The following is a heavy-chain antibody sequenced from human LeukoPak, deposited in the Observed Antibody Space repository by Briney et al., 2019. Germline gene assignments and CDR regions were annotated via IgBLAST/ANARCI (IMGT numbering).Heavy chain of an antibody. CDR2: IDYSGNT. CDR3: AREVVRGVSNWFDP. CDR1: GGSISSSDYC. Sequence: SETLSLTCTVSGGSISSSDYCWGWIRQPPGKGLEWIGSIDYSGNTNYNPSLKSRVTISVDMSKNQFSLKLSSVTAADTAVYYCAREVVRGVSNWFDPWGQGTLVTVSS. V-gene: IGHV4-39*02. J-gene: IGHJ5*02. D-gene: IGHD3-10*01.